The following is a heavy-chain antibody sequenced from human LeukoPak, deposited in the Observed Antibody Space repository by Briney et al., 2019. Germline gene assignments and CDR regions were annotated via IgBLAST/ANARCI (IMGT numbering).Heavy chain of an antibody. V-gene: IGHV3-48*04. CDR1: GFTFSSYS. Sequence: GGSLRLSCAASGFTFSSYSMNWVRQAPGKGLEWVSYISSSSSTIYYADSVKGRFTISRDNAKNSLYLQMNSLRAEDTAVYYCARDNGLLWFGELFNWFDPWGQGTLVTVSS. CDR3: ARDNGLLWFGELFNWFDP. D-gene: IGHD3-10*01. J-gene: IGHJ5*02. CDR2: ISSSSSTI.